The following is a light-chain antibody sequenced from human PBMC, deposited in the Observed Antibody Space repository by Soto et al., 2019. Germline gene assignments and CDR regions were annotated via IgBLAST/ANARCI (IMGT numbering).Light chain of an antibody. Sequence: DIQMNQSTSSLSASVGDRVTVSCRASQSIGSFLNWYQHQPGKAPKLLIFAASILRGGVPSRFSGSGSGTDFTLTISSLQPEDFATYYCQQSYTTPLTFGGGTKVDI. CDR1: QSIGSF. CDR2: AAS. V-gene: IGKV1-39*01. J-gene: IGKJ4*01. CDR3: QQSYTTPLT.